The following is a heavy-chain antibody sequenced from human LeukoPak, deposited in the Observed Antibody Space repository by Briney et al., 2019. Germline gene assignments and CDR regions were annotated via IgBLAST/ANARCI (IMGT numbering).Heavy chain of an antibody. V-gene: IGHV1-18*01. CDR3: ARVPGPPLFGWFVSFDY. D-gene: IGHD3-9*01. CDR1: GYTFTSYG. Sequence: ASVKLSCKASGYTFTSYGISWVRQTPGQRHEWIGWISAYNSNTKYAQKLQGRATMTTDTSTSTAYMELRSLRSDDTAVYYCARVPGPPLFGWFVSFDYWGQGTLVTVSS. J-gene: IGHJ4*02. CDR2: ISAYNSNT.